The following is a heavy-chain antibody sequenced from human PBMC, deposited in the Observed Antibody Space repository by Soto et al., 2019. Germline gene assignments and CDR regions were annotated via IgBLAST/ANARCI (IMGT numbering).Heavy chain of an antibody. CDR3: AKAPRGGPTVNDYYSGMDV. CDR1: GFTFSSYA. V-gene: IGHV3-23*01. D-gene: IGHD1-26*01. Sequence: EVQLLESGGGLVQPGGSLRLSCAASGFTFSSYAMSWVRQAPGKGLEWVSAISGSGGSTYYADSVKGRFTISRDNSKNTLYLHMNGLTAADTAVYYCAKAPRGGPTVNDYYSGMDVWGQGTTVTVSS. CDR2: ISGSGGST. J-gene: IGHJ6*01.